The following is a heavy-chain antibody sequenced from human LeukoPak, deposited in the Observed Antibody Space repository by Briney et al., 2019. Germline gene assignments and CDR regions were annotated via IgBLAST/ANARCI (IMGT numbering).Heavy chain of an antibody. Sequence: GRSLRLSCAASGFTFDDYAMHWVRQAPGKGLEWVSGISWNSGSIGYADSVKGRFTISRDNAKNSLYLQMNSLRAEDTALYYCAKAIAAAGAHYFDYWGQGTLVTVSS. V-gene: IGHV3-9*01. J-gene: IGHJ4*02. D-gene: IGHD6-13*01. CDR3: AKAIAAAGAHYFDY. CDR1: GFTFDDYA. CDR2: ISWNSGSI.